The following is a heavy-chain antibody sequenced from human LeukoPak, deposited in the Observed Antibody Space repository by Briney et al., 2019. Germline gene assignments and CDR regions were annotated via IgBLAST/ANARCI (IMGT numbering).Heavy chain of an antibody. D-gene: IGHD3-3*01. J-gene: IGHJ5*02. CDR1: GFTFSSYW. CDR2: INSDGSST. V-gene: IGHV3-74*01. CDR3: ARRTVWSGYYFLTP. Sequence: GGSLRLSCEASGFTFSSYWMHWVRQAPGKGLVWVSRINSDGSSTSYADSVKGRFTISRDNAKNTLYLQMNSLRAEDTAVYYCARRTVWSGYYFLTPWGQGTLVTVSS.